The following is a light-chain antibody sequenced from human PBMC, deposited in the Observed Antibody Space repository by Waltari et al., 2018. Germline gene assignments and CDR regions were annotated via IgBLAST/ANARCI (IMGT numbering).Light chain of an antibody. CDR3: QQSYSAPYT. CDR2: AAS. CDR1: QSSSIY. Sequence: DIQMTQSPTSLSASVGDRVTITCRASQSSSIYLNWYQQRPGKAPKLLIYAASSLQTGVPSRFSGSGSGTDFTLTISSLQPEDFAIYYCQQSYSAPYTFGQGTKLEIK. J-gene: IGKJ2*01. V-gene: IGKV1-39*01.